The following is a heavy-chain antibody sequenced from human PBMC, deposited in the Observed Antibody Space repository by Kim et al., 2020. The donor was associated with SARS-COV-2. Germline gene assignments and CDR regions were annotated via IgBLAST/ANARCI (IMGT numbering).Heavy chain of an antibody. Sequence: VRGRFNISRDNSKNTLYLQMNKLGAEDTAVYYCAGALRPYYYDSSGYFDYWGQGTLVTVSS. V-gene: IGHV3-30*07. CDR3: AGALRPYYYDSSGYFDY. D-gene: IGHD3-22*01. J-gene: IGHJ4*02.